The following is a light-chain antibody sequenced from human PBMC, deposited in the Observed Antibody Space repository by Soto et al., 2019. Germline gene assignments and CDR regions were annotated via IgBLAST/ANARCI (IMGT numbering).Light chain of an antibody. V-gene: IGLV2-14*01. CDR3: NSYSSLTTPYV. J-gene: IGLJ1*01. CDR2: QVS. Sequence: QSVLTQPSSVSGSPGQSITISCTGTSSDVGSYNYVSWFQHHPGRAPKLILYQVSYRPSGVSSRFSGSKSGTTASLTISGLQAEDEADYYCNSYSSLTTPYVFGTGTKLTV. CDR1: SSDVGSYNY.